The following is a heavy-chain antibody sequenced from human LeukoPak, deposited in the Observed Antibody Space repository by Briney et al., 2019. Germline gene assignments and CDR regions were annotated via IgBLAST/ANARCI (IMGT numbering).Heavy chain of an antibody. CDR2: INSDGNST. J-gene: IGHJ4*02. D-gene: IGHD3-10*01. Sequence: GGSLRLSCAASGFTFSSYWLHWVRQAPGKGLVWVSRINSDGNSTNYADSVKGRFTISRDNAKNTLYLQMNSLRAEDTAVYFCARVLDGSGSRSFDYWGQGTLVTVSS. CDR1: GFTFSSYW. CDR3: ARVLDGSGSRSFDY. V-gene: IGHV3-74*01.